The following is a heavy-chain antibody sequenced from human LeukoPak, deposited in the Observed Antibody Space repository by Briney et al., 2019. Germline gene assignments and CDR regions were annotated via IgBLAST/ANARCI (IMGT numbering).Heavy chain of an antibody. CDR1: GFSFSDHY. J-gene: IGHJ4*02. Sequence: GSLRLSCAASGFSFSDHYMDWVRQPPGKGLEWIGRIYYSGSTFYNPSLKSRVTISVDTSKNQFSLRLSSVTAADTAVYYCARHGSTDYFDYWGQGTLVTVSS. D-gene: IGHD2-2*03. CDR3: ARHGSTDYFDY. V-gene: IGHV4-39*01. CDR2: IYYSGST.